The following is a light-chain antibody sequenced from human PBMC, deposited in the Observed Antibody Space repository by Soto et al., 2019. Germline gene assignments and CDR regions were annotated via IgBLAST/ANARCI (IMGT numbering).Light chain of an antibody. J-gene: IGKJ2*01. V-gene: IGKV1-9*01. Sequence: IQLTQSPSSLSASVGDRVTLTCRASQDINKFLAWFQQTPGKAPKLLVYSASTLHSGVPSRFSGSGSGTDVALTISSLQPEDFATYYCQQLKTYPYTFGQGTRLVIK. CDR3: QQLKTYPYT. CDR2: SAS. CDR1: QDINKF.